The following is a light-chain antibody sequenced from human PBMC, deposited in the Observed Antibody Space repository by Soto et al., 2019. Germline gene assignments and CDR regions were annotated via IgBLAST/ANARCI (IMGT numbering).Light chain of an antibody. CDR1: QSVNSSY. CDR2: GAS. Sequence: VLTQSPVTLSFAPGESATLSCRSSQSVNSSYLAWYQQKPGQAPRLLIYGASSRATGIPDRFSGSGSGTDFTLTISRLEPEDFAVYYCQQYGSSPPTFGQGTKVDIK. V-gene: IGKV3-20*01. CDR3: QQYGSSPPT. J-gene: IGKJ1*01.